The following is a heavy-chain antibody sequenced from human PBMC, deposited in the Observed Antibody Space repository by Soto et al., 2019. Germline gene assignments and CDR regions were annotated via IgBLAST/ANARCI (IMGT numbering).Heavy chain of an antibody. J-gene: IGHJ3*02. Sequence: EVQLVESGGGLVKPGGSLRLSCAASGFTFSSYSMNWVRQAPGKGLEWVSSISSSSSYIYYADSVKGRFTISRDNAKNSLYLQRNSLRAEDTAVYYCARDGDCSSTSCYSYAFDIWGQGTMVTVSS. CDR2: ISSSSSYI. D-gene: IGHD2-2*01. V-gene: IGHV3-21*01. CDR3: ARDGDCSSTSCYSYAFDI. CDR1: GFTFSSYS.